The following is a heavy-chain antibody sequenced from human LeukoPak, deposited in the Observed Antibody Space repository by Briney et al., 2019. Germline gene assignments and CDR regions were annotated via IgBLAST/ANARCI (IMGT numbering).Heavy chain of an antibody. Sequence: GGSLRLSCAASGFTFSNYWMHWVRQAPGKGLVWVSHINSDGSSTNYADSVNGRFTISRDNAKNTLYLQMNSLRAEDTAVYYCARDLSLDYWGQGALVTVSS. CDR2: INSDGSST. CDR1: GFTFSNYW. V-gene: IGHV3-74*01. J-gene: IGHJ4*02. CDR3: ARDLSLDY.